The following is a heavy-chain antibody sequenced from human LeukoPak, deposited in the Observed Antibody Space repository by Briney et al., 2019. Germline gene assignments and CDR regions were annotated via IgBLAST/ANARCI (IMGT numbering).Heavy chain of an antibody. D-gene: IGHD5-12*01. CDR1: GYSFTNYY. J-gene: IGHJ4*02. Sequence: ASVKVSCKASGYSFTNYYIHWVRQAPGQGLEWMGMINPSDSSATYPQKFQGRVTMTRDTSTSTVYMELSSLRSEDTAVYYCARLYSAYDSYFDYWGQGTLVTVSS. CDR3: ARLYSAYDSYFDY. V-gene: IGHV1-46*01. CDR2: INPSDSSA.